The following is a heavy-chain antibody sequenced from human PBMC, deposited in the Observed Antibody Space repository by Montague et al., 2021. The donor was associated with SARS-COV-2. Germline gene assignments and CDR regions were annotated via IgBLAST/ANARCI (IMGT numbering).Heavy chain of an antibody. V-gene: IGHV4-4*02. J-gene: IGHJ6*02. D-gene: IGHD6-13*01. CDR2: IYHSGST. CDR1: GGSISSSNW. CDR3: ARDRRSWFPPYYYGMDV. Sequence: SETLSLTCAVSGGSISSSNWWSWVRQPPGEGLEWIGGIYHSGSTNYNPSLKSRVTISVDKSKNQFSLKLSSVTAADTAVYYCARDRRSWFPPYYYGMDVWGQGTTVTVSS.